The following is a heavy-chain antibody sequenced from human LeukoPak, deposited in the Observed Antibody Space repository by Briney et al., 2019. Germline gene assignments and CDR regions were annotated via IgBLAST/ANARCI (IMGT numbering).Heavy chain of an antibody. CDR2: IYDSGST. J-gene: IGHJ4*02. V-gene: IGHV4-59*01. D-gene: IGHD2-15*01. CDR1: GGSISGYY. CDR3: ARDTKNNCRGANCYSGGFDY. Sequence: SETLSLTCTVSGGSISGYYWSWIRQPPGKGLEWIGYIYDSGSTKYNPSLKSRITISVDTSKNQFSLKLRSVTAADTAVYYCARDTKNNCRGANCYSGGFDYWGQGTLVTVSA.